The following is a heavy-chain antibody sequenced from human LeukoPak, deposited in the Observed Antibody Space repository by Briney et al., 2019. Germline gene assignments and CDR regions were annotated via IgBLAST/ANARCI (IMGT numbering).Heavy chain of an antibody. CDR3: AGGVGLRVVKWYFDL. CDR2: ITHRGSS. J-gene: IGHJ2*01. Sequence: GSLRLSCAASGFTFSSYAMSWVRQSPGKGLEWLGEITHRGSSKYNPSLKSRVTISLDTSKNQFSLKLTSVTAADAAVYFCAGGVGLRVVKWYFDLWGRGTRLTVSS. V-gene: IGHV4-34*01. D-gene: IGHD2-15*01. CDR1: GFTFSSYA.